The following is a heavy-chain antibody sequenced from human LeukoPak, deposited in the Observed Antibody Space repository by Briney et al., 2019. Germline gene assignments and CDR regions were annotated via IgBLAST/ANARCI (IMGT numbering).Heavy chain of an antibody. CDR3: ARRLGGTSTVFDY. J-gene: IGHJ4*02. Sequence: SETLSLTCTVSGGSISSYYWSWIRQPPGKGLEWIGSIHYSGSTTYNPSLKSRVTISVDTSKNQFSLKLSSVTAADTAVYYCARRLGGTSTVFDYWGQGTLVTVSS. D-gene: IGHD2-2*01. CDR1: GGSISSYY. V-gene: IGHV4-59*08. CDR2: IHYSGST.